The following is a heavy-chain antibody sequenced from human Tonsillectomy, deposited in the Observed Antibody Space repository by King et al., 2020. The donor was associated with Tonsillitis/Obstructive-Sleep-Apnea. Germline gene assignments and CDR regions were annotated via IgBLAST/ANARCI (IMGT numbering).Heavy chain of an antibody. CDR1: GFTFSSYG. D-gene: IGHD3-10*01. CDR3: ARGFARFDP. J-gene: IGHJ5*02. CDR2: IWYDGSNK. Sequence: QLVQSGGGVVQPGRSLRLSCAASGFTFSSYGMHWVRQAPGKGLEWVAVIWYDGSNKYYADSVKGRFTISRDNSKNTLYLQMNSLRAEDTAVYYCARGFARFDPWGQGPLVTVSS. V-gene: IGHV3-33*01.